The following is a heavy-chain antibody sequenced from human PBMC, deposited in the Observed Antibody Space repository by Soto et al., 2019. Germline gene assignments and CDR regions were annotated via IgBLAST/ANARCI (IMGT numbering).Heavy chain of an antibody. D-gene: IGHD6-19*01. CDR1: GFTFSGSA. V-gene: IGHV3-73*01. J-gene: IGHJ4*02. CDR3: TSTVAGTVDY. Sequence: EVQLVESGGGLVQPGGSLKLSCAASGFTFSGSAMHWVRQASGKGLEWVGRIRSKANSYATAYAALVKGRFTISRDDSKNTAYLQMNSVKTEDTAVYYCTSTVAGTVDYWGQGTLVTVSS. CDR2: IRSKANSYAT.